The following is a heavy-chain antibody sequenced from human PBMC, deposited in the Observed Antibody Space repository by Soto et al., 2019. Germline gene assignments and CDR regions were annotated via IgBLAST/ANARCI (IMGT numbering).Heavy chain of an antibody. CDR3: ARDGSDSYGLDV. Sequence: SETLSLTCTVSGGSISSYYWSWIRQSAGKGLEWIGRIYNGGNTQYNPSLKSRVTMSADTSKNQFSLRLNSVTAADTGVYYCARDGSDSYGLDVWGQGTTVTASS. CDR2: IYNGGNT. V-gene: IGHV4-4*07. D-gene: IGHD3-10*01. CDR1: GGSISSYY. J-gene: IGHJ6*02.